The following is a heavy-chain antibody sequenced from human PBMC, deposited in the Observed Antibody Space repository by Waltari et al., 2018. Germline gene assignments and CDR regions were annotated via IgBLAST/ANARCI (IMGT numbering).Heavy chain of an antibody. V-gene: IGHV3-7*01. CDR3: AKSRGFEY. CDR1: AFSFSRYW. CDR2: INYDGSQK. J-gene: IGHJ4*02. Sequence: EVHLVESGGGLVQPGGSMRFASGASAFSFSRYWMSWVRQIPGKGLEWVANINYDGSQKYYVDSVKGRFTIFRDNAKNSVYLQMNSLRVEDTAVYYCAKSRGFEYWGQGTLITVSS. D-gene: IGHD2-2*01.